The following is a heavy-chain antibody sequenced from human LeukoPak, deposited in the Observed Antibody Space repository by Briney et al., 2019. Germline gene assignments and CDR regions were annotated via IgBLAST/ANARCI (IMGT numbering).Heavy chain of an antibody. CDR1: GFTFSSYA. CDR2: ISYDGSNK. CDR3: ARGVSSFGDY. D-gene: IGHD1-26*01. V-gene: IGHV3-30-3*01. Sequence: GGSLRLSCAASGFTFSSYAMHWVRQAPGKGLEWVAVISYDGSNKYYADSVKGRFTISRDNSKNTLFLQMNSLRAEDTAVYYCARGVSSFGDYWGQGTLVTVSS. J-gene: IGHJ4*02.